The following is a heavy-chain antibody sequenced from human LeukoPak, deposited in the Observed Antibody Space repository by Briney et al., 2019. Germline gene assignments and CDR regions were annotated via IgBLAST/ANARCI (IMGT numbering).Heavy chain of an antibody. CDR3: ARLAFYYDRSGPADWYFDL. CDR1: GDFIGSVS. Sequence: SETLSLTCTVSGDFIGSVSWSWIRQLPGKGLECIGSLFHSGDTNYSPSLKSRFTISVDTSKKQLSLKLKSVTAADTAVYYCARLAFYYDRSGPADWYFDLWGRGTLVTVSS. J-gene: IGHJ2*01. CDR2: LFHSGDT. D-gene: IGHD3-22*01. V-gene: IGHV4-59*08.